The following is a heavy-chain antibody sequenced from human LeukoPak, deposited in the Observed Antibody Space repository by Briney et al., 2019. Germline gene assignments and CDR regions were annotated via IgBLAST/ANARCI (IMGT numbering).Heavy chain of an antibody. D-gene: IGHD2-15*01. J-gene: IGHJ4*02. V-gene: IGHV3-15*01. Sequence: PGGSLRLSCAASGFSLSDAWMSWVRQAPGKGLECVGRLKPKADGGTTDYAEPVNGRFTVSRDDSKNTIYLQMNSLKVEDTGLYYCTQLSRGYWGQGTQVTVSS. CDR3: TQLSRGY. CDR1: GFSLSDAW. CDR2: LKPKADGGTT.